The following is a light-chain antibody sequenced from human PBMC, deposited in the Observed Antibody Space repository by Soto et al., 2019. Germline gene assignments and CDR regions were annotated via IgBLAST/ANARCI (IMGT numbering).Light chain of an antibody. CDR2: GAS. V-gene: IGKV3-15*01. J-gene: IGKJ2*01. CDR3: QQYDNWPPTYT. Sequence: EIVMTQSPATLSMSPGERATLSCRASQSISSNLAWYQQKPGQAPRLLIYGASNRASGIPARFSGGGSETEFPLTISSLQSEDFAVYYCQQYDNWPPTYTFGQGTKLEIK. CDR1: QSISSN.